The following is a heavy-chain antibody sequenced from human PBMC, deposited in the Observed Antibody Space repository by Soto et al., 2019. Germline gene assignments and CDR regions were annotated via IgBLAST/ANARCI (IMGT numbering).Heavy chain of an antibody. D-gene: IGHD1-26*01. CDR3: ARDSSDPSGSHSNYYYYGMDV. CDR1: GYTFTSYG. V-gene: IGHV1-18*01. Sequence: ASVKVSCKASGYTFTSYGISWVRQAPGQGLEWMGWISAYNGNTNYAQRLQGRVTMTTDTSTSTAYMELRSLRSDDTAVYYCARDSSDPSGSHSNYYYYGMDVWGQGTTVTVSS. CDR2: ISAYNGNT. J-gene: IGHJ6*02.